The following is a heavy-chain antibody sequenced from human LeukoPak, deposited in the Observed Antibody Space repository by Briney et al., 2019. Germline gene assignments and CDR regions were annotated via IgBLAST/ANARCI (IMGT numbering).Heavy chain of an antibody. CDR3: ASAEGLRVVPAAIASLDY. CDR2: IRYDGSNK. CDR1: GFTFSSYG. Sequence: PGGSLRLSCAASGFTFSSYGMHWVRQAPGKGLEWVAFIRYDGSNKYYADSVKGRFTISRDNSKNTLYLQMNSLRAEDTAVYYCASAEGLRVVPAAIASLDYWGQGTLVTVSS. J-gene: IGHJ4*02. D-gene: IGHD2-2*02. V-gene: IGHV3-30*02.